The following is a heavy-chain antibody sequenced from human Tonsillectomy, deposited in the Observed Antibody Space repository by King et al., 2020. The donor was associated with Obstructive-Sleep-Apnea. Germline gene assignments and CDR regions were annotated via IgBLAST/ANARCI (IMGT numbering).Heavy chain of an antibody. CDR1: GFTLSDYY. V-gene: IGHV3-11*01. CDR2: VSSSGNTI. CDR3: ARVGDCSGGTCFPYYFDY. Sequence: VQLVESGGGLVKPGGSLRLSCAASGFTLSDYYMTWIRQAPGRGLEWVSHVSSSGNTIYYADSVKGRFTISRDNAKNSLYLQMNSLRAEDTAVYYCARVGDCSGGTCFPYYFDYWGQGTLVTVSS. J-gene: IGHJ4*02. D-gene: IGHD2-15*01.